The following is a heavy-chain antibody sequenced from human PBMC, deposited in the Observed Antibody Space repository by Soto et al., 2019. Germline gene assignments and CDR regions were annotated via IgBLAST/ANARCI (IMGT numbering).Heavy chain of an antibody. CDR3: ARGSSGYGYDAFDI. Sequence: EVQLVESGGGLVQPGGSLRLSCAASGFAVSSNYMNWVRQAPGKGLEWVSVIYGDDNTYYADSVKGRFTISRHNSKNTLYLQVNNLRPEDTAVYYCARGSSGYGYDAFDIWGQGTMVTVSS. V-gene: IGHV3-53*04. D-gene: IGHD5-12*01. CDR1: GFAVSSNY. J-gene: IGHJ3*02. CDR2: IYGDDNT.